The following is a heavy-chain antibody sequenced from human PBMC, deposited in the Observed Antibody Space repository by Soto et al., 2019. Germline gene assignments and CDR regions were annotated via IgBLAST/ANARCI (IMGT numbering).Heavy chain of an antibody. D-gene: IGHD6-13*01. CDR2: IIPIFGTA. CDR3: ARSAGEQLVRGWFDP. Sequence: ASVKVSCKASGGTFSSYAISWVRQAPGQGLEWMGGIIPIFGTANYAQKFQGRVTITADESTSTAYMELSSLRSEDTAVYYCARSAGEQLVRGWFDPWGQGTLVTVSS. CDR1: GGTFSSYA. J-gene: IGHJ5*02. V-gene: IGHV1-69*13.